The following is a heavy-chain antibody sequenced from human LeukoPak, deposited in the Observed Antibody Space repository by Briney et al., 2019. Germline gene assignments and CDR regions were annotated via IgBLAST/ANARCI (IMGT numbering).Heavy chain of an antibody. Sequence: GRSLRLSCTASGFISDDYATNWVRQAPRKGLEWVGFIRSKTYGGTAEYAASVKGRFTISRHDSKSIAYLQMNGLKIEDTAVYYCTTSTVDYWGQGTLVTVSS. J-gene: IGHJ4*02. CDR2: IRSKTYGGTA. CDR3: TTSTVDY. CDR1: GFISDDYA. V-gene: IGHV3-49*04.